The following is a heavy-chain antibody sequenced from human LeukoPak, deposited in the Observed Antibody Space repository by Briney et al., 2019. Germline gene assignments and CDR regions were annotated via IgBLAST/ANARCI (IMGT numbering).Heavy chain of an antibody. D-gene: IGHD3-22*01. CDR1: GFTVSGNY. CDR3: ARAYDSGSYYDGTDY. V-gene: IGHV3-53*01. Sequence: GGSLRLSCAASGFTVSGNYMSWVRQAPGKGLEWVSVIYSGGSTYYADSVKGRFTISRDNAENSLYLQMNSLEAEDTAVYFCARAYDSGSYYDGTDYWGQGTLVTVSS. J-gene: IGHJ4*02. CDR2: IYSGGST.